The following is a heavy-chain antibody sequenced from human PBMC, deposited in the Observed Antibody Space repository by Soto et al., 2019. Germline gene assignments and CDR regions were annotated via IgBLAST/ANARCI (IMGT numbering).Heavy chain of an antibody. Sequence: QVQFVQSGADVKKPGASVKVSCKTPGYTFTRYNTHWVRQAPGQRLEWMGWINVGNGNTRYSQKFQGRLTLTRDTPGNTAYLELNSLISEDTAVYYCATPQDYDGCLDSWGQGTLVTVSS. CDR3: ATPQDYDGCLDS. V-gene: IGHV1-3*01. J-gene: IGHJ4*02. CDR2: INVGNGNT. CDR1: GYTFTRYN. D-gene: IGHD3-22*01.